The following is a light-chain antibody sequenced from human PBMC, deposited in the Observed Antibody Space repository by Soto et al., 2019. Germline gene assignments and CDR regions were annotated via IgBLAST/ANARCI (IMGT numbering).Light chain of an antibody. CDR1: QTISRW. Sequence: EIQMTQSPSSLSASVGDEVTITCRASQTISRWLAWYQQKPGRAPKLLIYDASTLESGVPSRFSGSGSETEFTLTLSRLQPDDFATYFCHSRAFGQGTRLEIK. V-gene: IGKV1-5*01. J-gene: IGKJ5*01. CDR3: HSRA. CDR2: DAS.